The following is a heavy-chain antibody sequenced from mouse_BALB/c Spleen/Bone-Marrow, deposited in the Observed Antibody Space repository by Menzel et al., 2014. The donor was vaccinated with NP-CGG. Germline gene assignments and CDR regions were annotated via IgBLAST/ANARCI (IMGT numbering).Heavy chain of an antibody. V-gene: IGHV2-9*02. Sequence: VHLVESGPGLVAPSQSLSITCTVSGFSLTSYGVHWVRQPPGKGLEWLGVIWAGGSTNYNSALMSRLSISKDNSKSQVFLKMNSLQTDDTAMYYCARDSGYDWYFDVWGAGTTVTVSS. CDR3: ARDSGYDWYFDV. CDR2: IWAGGST. CDR1: GFSLTSYG. D-gene: IGHD2-2*01. J-gene: IGHJ1*01.